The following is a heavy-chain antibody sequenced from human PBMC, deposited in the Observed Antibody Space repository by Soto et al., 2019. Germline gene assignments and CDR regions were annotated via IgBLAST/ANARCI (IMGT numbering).Heavy chain of an antibody. CDR3: FLFPTVNYHDVMAF. CDR2: IDPSDSYT. J-gene: IGHJ6*04. CDR1: GYSFTSYW. Sequence: GESLKISCKGSGYSFTSYWIGWVRQMPGKGLEWMGRIDPSDSYTNYSPSFQGHVTISADKSISTAYLQWSSLKASDTAMYYCFLFPTVNYHDVMAFCGKGSSVPGSS. D-gene: IGHD1-7*01. V-gene: IGHV5-10-1*01.